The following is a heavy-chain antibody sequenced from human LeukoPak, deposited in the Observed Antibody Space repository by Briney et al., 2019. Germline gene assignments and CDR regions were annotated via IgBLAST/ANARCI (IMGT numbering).Heavy chain of an antibody. J-gene: IGHJ6*02. CDR1: GFTFSSYA. CDR3: AREGHLDGMDV. V-gene: IGHV3-30-3*01. CDR2: ISYDGSNK. Sequence: GGSLRPSCAASGFTFSSYAMHWVRQAPGKGLEWVAVISYDGSNKYYADSAKGRFTISRDNSKNTLYLQMNSLRAEDTAVYYCAREGHLDGMDVWGQGTTVTVSS.